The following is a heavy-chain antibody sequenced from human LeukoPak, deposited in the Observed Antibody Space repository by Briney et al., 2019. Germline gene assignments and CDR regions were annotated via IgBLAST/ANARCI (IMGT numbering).Heavy chain of an antibody. Sequence: QGLEWMGIINPSGGSTSYAQKFQGRVTMTRDTSTSTVYMELSSLRSEDTAVYYCARSYGDYWGQGTLVAVSS. J-gene: IGHJ4*02. CDR3: ARSYGDY. V-gene: IGHV1-46*01. CDR2: INPSGGST. D-gene: IGHD5-18*01.